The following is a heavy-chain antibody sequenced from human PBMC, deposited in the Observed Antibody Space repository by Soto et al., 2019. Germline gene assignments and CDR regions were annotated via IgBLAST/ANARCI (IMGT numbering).Heavy chain of an antibody. J-gene: IGHJ6*02. V-gene: IGHV4-31*03. CDR1: GGSISSGGYY. D-gene: IGHD5-12*01. Sequence: SETLSLTCTVSGGSISSGGYYFICIRQHPGKGLEWIGYIYYSGSTYYNPSLKSRVTISVDTSKNQFSLKLSSVTAADTAVYYCARDGSSSWHYYGMDVWGQGTTVTVSS. CDR3: ARDGSSSWHYYGMDV. CDR2: IYYSGST.